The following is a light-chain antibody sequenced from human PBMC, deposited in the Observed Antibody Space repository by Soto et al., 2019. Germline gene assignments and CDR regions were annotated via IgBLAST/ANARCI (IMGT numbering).Light chain of an antibody. Sequence: EIVLRQSPGTLSLSSGERATLXXRARQSVSSSFLAWFQQRPGQAPRXXIYGASNRAAGIPDRFSGSGSGTDFTLTVSRLEPEDFAVYYCQQYHWAPDTFGQGTRLEIK. CDR1: QSVSSSF. CDR2: GAS. V-gene: IGKV3-20*01. J-gene: IGKJ5*01. CDR3: QQYHWAPDT.